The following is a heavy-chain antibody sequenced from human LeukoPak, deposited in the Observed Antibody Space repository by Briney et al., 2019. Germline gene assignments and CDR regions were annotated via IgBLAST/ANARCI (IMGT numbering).Heavy chain of an antibody. CDR2: IYPGDSDI. CDR3: ARLRGNYFDH. V-gene: IGHV5-51*01. J-gene: IGHJ4*02. Sequence: GESLKISCKGSGYSFTSYWIGWVRQMPGKALEWMGIIYPGDSDITYSPSFQGQVTISADKSISTAYLQWSSLKASDTAIYYCARLRGNYFDHWGQGALVTVSS. D-gene: IGHD3-16*01. CDR1: GYSFTSYW.